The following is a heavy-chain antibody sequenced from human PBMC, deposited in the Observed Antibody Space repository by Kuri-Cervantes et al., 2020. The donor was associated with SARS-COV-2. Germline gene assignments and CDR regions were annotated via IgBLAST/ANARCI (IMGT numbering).Heavy chain of an antibody. D-gene: IGHD4-11*01. CDR1: GFTFSSYS. Sequence: GESLKISCAASGFTFSSYSMNWVRQAPGKGLEWVSYISSSSSTIYYADSVKGRFTISRDNAKNSLYLQMNSLRAEDTAVYYCARDNGPNNYSNYEDYFDYWGQGTLVTVSS. V-gene: IGHV3-48*01. J-gene: IGHJ4*02. CDR3: ARDNGPNNYSNYEDYFDY. CDR2: ISSSSSTI.